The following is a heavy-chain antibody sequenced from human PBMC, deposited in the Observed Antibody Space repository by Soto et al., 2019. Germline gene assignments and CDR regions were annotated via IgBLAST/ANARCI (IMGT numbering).Heavy chain of an antibody. CDR1: GFTFSSYG. CDR2: IWYDGSNK. CDR3: ARDSRSGVPIYFDY. D-gene: IGHD6-19*01. V-gene: IGHV3-33*01. Sequence: QVQLVESGGGVVQPGRSLRLSCAASGFTFSSYGMHWVRQAPGKGLEWVAVIWYDGSNKYYADSVKGRFTISRDNSKNTLYLQMNSLRAEDTAVYYCARDSRSGVPIYFDYWGQGTLVTVSS. J-gene: IGHJ4*02.